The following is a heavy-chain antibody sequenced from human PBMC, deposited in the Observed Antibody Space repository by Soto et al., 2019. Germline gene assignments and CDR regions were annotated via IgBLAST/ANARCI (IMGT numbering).Heavy chain of an antibody. D-gene: IGHD3-3*01. CDR1: GGSISSYY. Sequence: SETLSLTCTVSGGSISSYYWSWIRQPPGKGLEWIGYIYYSGSTNYNPSLKSRVTISVDTSKNQFSLKLSSVIAADTAVYYCAETLGGFWRLPADWGQGTRVTVSS. CDR2: IYYSGST. CDR3: AETLGGFWRLPAD. J-gene: IGHJ4*02. V-gene: IGHV4-59*01.